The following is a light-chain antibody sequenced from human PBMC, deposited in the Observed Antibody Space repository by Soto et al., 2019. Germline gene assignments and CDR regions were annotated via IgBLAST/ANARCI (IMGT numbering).Light chain of an antibody. Sequence: TTQAPATQSVSPGERATLSCMASHSVNSNYLAWYQQKPGQAPRLLIYGISKRATDIPDRFSGSGSGTEFTLTISSLQPEDFATYYCQQHGQWPITFGEGTLLAI. V-gene: IGKV3D-15*01. CDR3: QQHGQWPIT. J-gene: IGKJ5*01. CDR1: HSVNSN. CDR2: GIS.